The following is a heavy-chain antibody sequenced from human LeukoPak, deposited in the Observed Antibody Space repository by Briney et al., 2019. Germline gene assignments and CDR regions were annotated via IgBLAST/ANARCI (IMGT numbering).Heavy chain of an antibody. CDR1: GFTFSSYW. D-gene: IGHD3-10*01. CDR2: INSDGSST. CDR3: ARNVASPVTSACIDY. J-gene: IGHJ4*02. Sequence: GGSLRLSCAASGFTFSSYWMSWVRQAPGKGLVWVSRINSDGSSTTYADSVKGRFTIARDNAKNTLYLQMNSLRPEDTAVYYCARNVASPVTSACIDYWGQGTLVTVSS. V-gene: IGHV3-74*03.